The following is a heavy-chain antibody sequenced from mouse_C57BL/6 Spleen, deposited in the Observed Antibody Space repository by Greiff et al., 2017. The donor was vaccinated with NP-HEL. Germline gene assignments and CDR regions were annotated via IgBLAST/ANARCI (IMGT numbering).Heavy chain of an antibody. J-gene: IGHJ1*03. Sequence: EVMLVESGGGLVKPGGSLKLSCAASGFTFSSYTMSWVRQTPEKRLEWVATISGGGGNTYYPDSVKGRFTISRDNAKNTLYLQMSSLRSEDTALYYCARQGYYDYGWYFDVWGTGTTVTVSS. D-gene: IGHD2-4*01. CDR1: GFTFSSYT. CDR2: ISGGGGNT. V-gene: IGHV5-9*01. CDR3: ARQGYYDYGWYFDV.